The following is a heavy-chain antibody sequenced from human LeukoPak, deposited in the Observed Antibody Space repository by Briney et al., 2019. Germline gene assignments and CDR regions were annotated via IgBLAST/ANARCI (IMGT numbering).Heavy chain of an antibody. J-gene: IGHJ4*02. Sequence: AGGSLRLSCAASGFPFSSNYMSWVRQAPGKGLEWVSVIYSGGSTYYTDSVKGRFTISRDNSKNTLYLQMNSLRAEDTAVYYCARETTIFGVVIDYWGQGTLVTVSS. D-gene: IGHD3-3*01. CDR3: ARETTIFGVVIDY. V-gene: IGHV3-66*02. CDR2: IYSGGST. CDR1: GFPFSSNY.